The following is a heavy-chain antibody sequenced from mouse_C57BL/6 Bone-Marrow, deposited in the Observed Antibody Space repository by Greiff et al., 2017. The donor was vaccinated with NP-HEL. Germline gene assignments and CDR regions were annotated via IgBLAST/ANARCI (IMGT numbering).Heavy chain of an antibody. V-gene: IGHV1-61*01. CDR3: ARDYGSSEYYFDY. Sequence: VQLQQPGAELVRPGSSVKLSCKASGYTFTSYWMDWVKQRPGQGLEWIGNIYPSDSETHYNQKFKDEATLTVDKSSSTAYMQLSSLTSEDSAVYYCARDYGSSEYYFDYWGQGTTRTVSS. J-gene: IGHJ2*01. D-gene: IGHD1-1*01. CDR1: GYTFTSYW. CDR2: IYPSDSET.